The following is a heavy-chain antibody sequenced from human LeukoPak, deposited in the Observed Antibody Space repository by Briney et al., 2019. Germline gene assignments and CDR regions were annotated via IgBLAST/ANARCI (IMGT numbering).Heavy chain of an antibody. CDR3: ARDRGTWNDDGFDY. V-gene: IGHV4-61*02. Sequence: SQTLSLTCTVSGGSISSGTYYWSWIRQPAGKGLEWIGRIYTSGSTNYNPSLKSRVTMSVDTSKNQFSLKLSSVTAADTAVYYCARDRGTWNDDGFDYWGQGTLVTVSS. CDR1: GGSISSGTYY. J-gene: IGHJ4*02. CDR2: IYTSGST. D-gene: IGHD1-1*01.